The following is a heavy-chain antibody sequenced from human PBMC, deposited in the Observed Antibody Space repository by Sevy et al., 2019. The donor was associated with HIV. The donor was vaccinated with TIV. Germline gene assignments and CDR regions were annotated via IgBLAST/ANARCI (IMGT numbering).Heavy chain of an antibody. J-gene: IGHJ6*02. CDR1: GLTFSSYS. CDR3: ARDRDGSGSSGGYGMDV. CDR2: ISSSSSYI. D-gene: IGHD3-10*01. Sequence: GGSLRLSCVASGLTFSSYSMKWVRQAPGKGLEWVSSISSSSSYIYYADSVKGRFTISRDNAKNSLYLQVNSLRAEDTAVYYGARDRDGSGSSGGYGMDVWGQGTTVTVSS. V-gene: IGHV3-21*06.